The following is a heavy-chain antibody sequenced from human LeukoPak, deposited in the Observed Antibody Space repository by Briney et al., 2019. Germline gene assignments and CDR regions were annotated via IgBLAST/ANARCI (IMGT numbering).Heavy chain of an antibody. D-gene: IGHD2-2*01. CDR1: GDSVSSNSVT. J-gene: IGHJ5*02. CDR2: TYYRSTWYN. CDR3: ARRLTQYDCFDP. V-gene: IGHV6-1*01. Sequence: SQTLSLTCAISGDSVSSNSVTWNWIRQFPSRGLEWLGRTYYRSTWYNDYAVSVRGRITVNPDTSKNQFSLHLNSVTPEDTAVYYCARRLTQYDCFDPWGQGILVTVSS.